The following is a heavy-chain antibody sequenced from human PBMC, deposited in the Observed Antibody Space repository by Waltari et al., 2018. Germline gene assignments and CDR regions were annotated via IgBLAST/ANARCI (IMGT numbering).Heavy chain of an antibody. D-gene: IGHD2-21*01. CDR3: ARDPYLGYMDV. V-gene: IGHV4-59*01. CDR1: GGSINRYS. CDR2: IYYSGST. Sequence: QVQLQESGPGLVKPSETLSLTCTVSGGSINRYSLIWIRQHQGKGLEWIGYIYYSGSTNYNPSLKSRVTISVDTSKNQFSLKLSSVTAADTAVYYCARDPYLGYMDVWGKGTTVTVSS. J-gene: IGHJ6*03.